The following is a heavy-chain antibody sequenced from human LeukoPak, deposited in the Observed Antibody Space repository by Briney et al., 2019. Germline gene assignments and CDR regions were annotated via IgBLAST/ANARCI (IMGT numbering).Heavy chain of an antibody. CDR2: ISSSSSYI. J-gene: IGHJ3*02. V-gene: IGHV3-21*04. CDR1: GFTFGSYS. Sequence: GGSLRLSCAASGFTFGSYSMNWVRQAPGKGLEWVSSISSSSSYIYYADSVKGRFTISRDNAKNSLYLQMNSLRAEDTAVYYCAKDTYYYGSGSYTHDAFDIWGQGTMVTVSS. CDR3: AKDTYYYGSGSYTHDAFDI. D-gene: IGHD3-10*01.